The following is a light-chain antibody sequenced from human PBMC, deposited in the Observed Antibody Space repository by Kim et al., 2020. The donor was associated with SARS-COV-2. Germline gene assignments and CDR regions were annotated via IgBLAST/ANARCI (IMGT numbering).Light chain of an antibody. CDR1: VIGSKS. Sequence: GRTAEVACGGHVIGSKSVHWYQQKSGQAPVVVIYYDSDRPSGIPERFSGSNSGNTATLTISRVEAGDEAVYYCQVWDSSSDHRVVFGGGTKVTVL. V-gene: IGLV3-21*04. CDR2: YDS. CDR3: QVWDSSSDHRVV. J-gene: IGLJ2*01.